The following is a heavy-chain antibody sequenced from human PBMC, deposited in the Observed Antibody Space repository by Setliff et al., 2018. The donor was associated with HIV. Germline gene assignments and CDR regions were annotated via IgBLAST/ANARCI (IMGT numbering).Heavy chain of an antibody. CDR1: GGSISSHY. D-gene: IGHD3-3*01. CDR2: IYYSGST. Sequence: PSETLSLTCTVSGGSISSHYWSWIRQPPGKRLEWIGYIYYSGSTNYNPSLKSRVTISVDTSKNQFSLKLSSVTAADTAVYYCARHQYYNFWSGFDYWGQGTLVTVSS. J-gene: IGHJ4*02. CDR3: ARHQYYNFWSGFDY. V-gene: IGHV4-59*11.